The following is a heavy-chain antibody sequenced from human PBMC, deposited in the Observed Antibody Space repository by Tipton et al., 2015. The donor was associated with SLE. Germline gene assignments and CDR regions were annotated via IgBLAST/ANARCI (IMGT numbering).Heavy chain of an antibody. J-gene: IGHJ5*02. CDR1: GGSISSSSYY. V-gene: IGHV4-39*07. CDR2: IYYSGST. Sequence: LRLSCTVSGGSISSSSYYWGWIRQPPGKGLEWIGSIYYSGSTYYNPSLKSRVTISVDTSKNQFSLKLSSVTAADTAVYYCARVSDYGDYGGMSWFDPWGQGTLVTVSS. CDR3: ARVSDYGDYGGMSWFDP. D-gene: IGHD4-17*01.